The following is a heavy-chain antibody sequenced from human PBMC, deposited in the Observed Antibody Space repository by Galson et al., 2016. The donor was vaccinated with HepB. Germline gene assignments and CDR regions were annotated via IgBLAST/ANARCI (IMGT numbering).Heavy chain of an antibody. D-gene: IGHD1-1*01. Sequence: SLRLSCAASGFTLSSYGMHWVRQAPGKGLEWVAHIWYDGSKKYYADSVKGRFTISRDNSKNTLYLQMSSRRPEDTALYYCVKDRGCPNCRYDYWGQGALVTVSS. CDR2: IWYDGSKK. CDR3: VKDRGCPNCRYDY. J-gene: IGHJ4*02. V-gene: IGHV3-30*02. CDR1: GFTLSSYG.